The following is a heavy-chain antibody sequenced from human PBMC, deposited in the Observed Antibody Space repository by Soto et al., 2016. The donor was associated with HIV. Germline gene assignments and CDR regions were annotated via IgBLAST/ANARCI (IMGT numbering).Heavy chain of an antibody. D-gene: IGHD4-17*01. CDR2: VKSRVNTYAT. CDR3: TPSGDPPGLLYYYYYGMDI. Sequence: EVQLVESGGALVQPGGSPKLSCAASGFSFSGSTMHWVRQAPGKGLEWIGRVKSRVNTYATAYAASVKGRFTISRDDSKNTAYLQMNRLKTEDTAVYYCTPSGDPPGLLYYYYYGMDIWGQGTTVTVSS. V-gene: IGHV3-73*01. CDR1: GFSFSGST. J-gene: IGHJ6*02.